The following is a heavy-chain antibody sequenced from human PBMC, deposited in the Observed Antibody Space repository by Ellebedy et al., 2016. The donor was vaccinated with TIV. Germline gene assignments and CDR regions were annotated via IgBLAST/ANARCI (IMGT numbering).Heavy chain of an antibody. J-gene: IGHJ6*02. D-gene: IGHD6-13*01. Sequence: GESLKISXAASGFTFSSYGMHWVRQAPGKGLERVAVISYDGSNKYYADSVKGRFTISRDNSKNTLYLQMNSLRAEDTAVYYCAKSAVHSSSWYPSYYYYYGMDVWGQGTTVTVSS. CDR3: AKSAVHSSSWYPSYYYYYGMDV. CDR2: ISYDGSNK. CDR1: GFTFSSYG. V-gene: IGHV3-30*18.